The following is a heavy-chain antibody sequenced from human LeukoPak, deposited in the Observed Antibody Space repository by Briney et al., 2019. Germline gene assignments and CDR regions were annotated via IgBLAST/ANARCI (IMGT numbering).Heavy chain of an antibody. CDR3: VKITSVTGGDC. J-gene: IGHJ4*02. Sequence: GGSLRHSCLAPGFTFSAYAVYSVRQAPGKGLEYVSGISSNGGSSFYADSVKGRFTISRDNSENTLYLQMSSLRAEDTAVYYCVKITSVTGGDCWGQGTRLTVSS. D-gene: IGHD1-1*01. CDR1: GFTFSAYA. CDR2: ISSNGGSS. V-gene: IGHV3-64D*09.